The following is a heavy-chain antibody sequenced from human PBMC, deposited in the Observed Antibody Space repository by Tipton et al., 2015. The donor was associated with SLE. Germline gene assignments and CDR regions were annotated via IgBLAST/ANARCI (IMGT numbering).Heavy chain of an antibody. J-gene: IGHJ4*02. V-gene: IGHV4-39*01. Sequence: TLSLTCTVSGGSISSSNSSWGWIRQPPGTGLEWIESIYYSGSTYYNPSLKSRVTLSVDTSKNQFSLKLSSVTASDTAVDYCSRQRTNYDFWSGYCLDYWGPGTLVTVSS. D-gene: IGHD3-3*01. CDR1: GGSISSSNSS. CDR2: IYYSGST. CDR3: SRQRTNYDFWSGYCLDY.